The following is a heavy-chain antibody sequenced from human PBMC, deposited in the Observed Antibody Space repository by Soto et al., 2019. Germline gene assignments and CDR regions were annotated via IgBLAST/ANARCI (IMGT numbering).Heavy chain of an antibody. D-gene: IGHD1-26*01. CDR2: ISGSGGST. J-gene: IGHJ6*02. V-gene: IGHV3-23*01. Sequence: EVQLLESGGGLVQPGGSLRLSCAASGFTFSSYAMSWVRQAPGKGLEWVSAISGSGGSTYYADSVKGRFTISRDNSKNTVYLHMNSLRAEDTAVYYCAQDEVGAVYFYYYGMDVWGQGTTVTVSS. CDR3: AQDEVGAVYFYYYGMDV. CDR1: GFTFSSYA.